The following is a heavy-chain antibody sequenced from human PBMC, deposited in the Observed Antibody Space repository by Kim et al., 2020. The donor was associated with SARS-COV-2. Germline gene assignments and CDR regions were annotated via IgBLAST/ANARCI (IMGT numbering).Heavy chain of an antibody. CDR2: IYYSGST. CDR1: GGSISSSSYY. D-gene: IGHD2-21*01. CDR3: ARQTYSGGHDY. J-gene: IGHJ4*02. V-gene: IGHV4-39*01. Sequence: SETLSLTCTVSGGSISSSSYYWGWIRQPPGKGLEWIGSIYYSGSTYYNPSLKSRVTISVDTSKNQFSLKLSSVTAADTAVYYCARQTYSGGHDYWGQGTLVTVSS.